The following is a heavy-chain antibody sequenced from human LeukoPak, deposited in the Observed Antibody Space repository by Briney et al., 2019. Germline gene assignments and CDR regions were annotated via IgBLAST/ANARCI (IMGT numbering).Heavy chain of an antibody. CDR1: GFTFSSYA. CDR3: AKERYSSGYPQYYFDY. J-gene: IGHJ4*02. D-gene: IGHD3-22*01. CDR2: ISGSGGST. V-gene: IGHV3-23*01. Sequence: GGSLRLSCAASGFTFSSYAMRWVRQAPGKGLEWVSAISGSGGSTYYADSVKGRFTISRDNSKNTLYLQMNSLRAEDTAVYYCAKERYSSGYPQYYFDYWGQGTLVTVSS.